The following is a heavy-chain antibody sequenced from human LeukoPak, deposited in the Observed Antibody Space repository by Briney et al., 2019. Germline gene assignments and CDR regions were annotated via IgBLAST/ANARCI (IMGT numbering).Heavy chain of an antibody. J-gene: IGHJ4*02. D-gene: IGHD1-26*01. V-gene: IGHV4-39*01. CDR2: IYYSGNT. Sequence: SETLSLTCTVSGVSISGSGYYFGWIRQPPGKGLGWIGNIYYSGNTYYNASLESRVTISVDTSKNEFSLRLNSVTAADTAMYYCAKSGGYGLIDYWGQGTLVTVSS. CDR1: GVSISGSGYY. CDR3: AKSGGYGLIDY.